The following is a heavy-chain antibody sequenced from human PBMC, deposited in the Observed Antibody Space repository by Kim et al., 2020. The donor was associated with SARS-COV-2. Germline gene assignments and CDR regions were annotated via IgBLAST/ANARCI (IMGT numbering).Heavy chain of an antibody. CDR3: ARDYLYYGMDV. CDR1: GFTFSSYG. CDR2: IWYDGSNK. J-gene: IGHJ6*02. Sequence: GGSLRLSCAASGFTFSSYGMHWVRQAPGKGLEWVAVIWYDGSNKYYADSVKGRFTISRDNSKNTLYLQMNSLRAEDTAVYYCARDYLYYGMDVWGQGTTVTVSS. D-gene: IGHD3-10*01. V-gene: IGHV3-33*01.